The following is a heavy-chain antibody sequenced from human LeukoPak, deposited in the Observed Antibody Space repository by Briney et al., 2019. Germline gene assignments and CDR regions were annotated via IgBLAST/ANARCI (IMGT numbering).Heavy chain of an antibody. Sequence: SVKVSCKTTGGRFKSYGFSWVRQAPGQGLEWMGGIIPVFDRPTYAQKFEGRVTITADKSTNTTYMEISSLTSDDTAVYYCARDAQWELRAFDVRGQGTVVIVSS. CDR1: GGRFKSYG. J-gene: IGHJ3*01. CDR2: IIPVFDRP. V-gene: IGHV1-69*06. CDR3: ARDAQWELRAFDV. D-gene: IGHD1-26*01.